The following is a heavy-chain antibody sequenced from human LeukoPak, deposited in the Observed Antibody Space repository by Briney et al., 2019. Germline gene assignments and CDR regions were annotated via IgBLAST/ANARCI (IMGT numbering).Heavy chain of an antibody. Sequence: PGGSLRLSCAASGFTFSSYAMSWVRQAPGKGLEWIGEINHSGSTNYNPSLKSRVTISVDTSKNQFSLKLSSVTAADTAVYYCARGRRSSSWPLQYYYYYYMDVWGKGTTVTVSS. CDR2: INHSGST. J-gene: IGHJ6*03. CDR3: ARGRRSSSWPLQYYYYYYMDV. D-gene: IGHD6-13*01. V-gene: IGHV4-34*01. CDR1: GFTFSSYA.